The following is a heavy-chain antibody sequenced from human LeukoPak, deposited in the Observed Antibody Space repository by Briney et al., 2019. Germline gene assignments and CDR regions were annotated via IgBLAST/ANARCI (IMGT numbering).Heavy chain of an antibody. V-gene: IGHV3-23*01. D-gene: IGHD2-2*01. J-gene: IGHJ4*02. CDR2: ISGSGGST. CDR1: GFTFSSYA. Sequence: QTGGSLRLSCAASGFTFSSYAMSWVRQAPGKGLEWVSAISGSGGSTYYADSVKGRFTISRDNSKNTLYLQMNSLRAEDTAVYYCATMPIYCSSTSCWDYWGQGTLVTVSS. CDR3: ATMPIYCSSTSCWDY.